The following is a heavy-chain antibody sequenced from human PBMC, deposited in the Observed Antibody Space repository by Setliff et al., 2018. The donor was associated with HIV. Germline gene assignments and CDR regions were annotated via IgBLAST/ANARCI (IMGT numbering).Heavy chain of an antibody. V-gene: IGHV4-61*09. Sequence: SETLSLTCTVSGDSMTSGSFYWSWVRQPAGKGLEWIGQVHSTLSTNYNPSLKSRLSTSADTSKNQFSLNLRFVTAADTALYYCARRTFGSGRFDPWGQGTPVTVSS. CDR1: GDSMTSGSFY. CDR3: ARRTFGSGRFDP. D-gene: IGHD6-19*01. J-gene: IGHJ5*02. CDR2: VHSTLST.